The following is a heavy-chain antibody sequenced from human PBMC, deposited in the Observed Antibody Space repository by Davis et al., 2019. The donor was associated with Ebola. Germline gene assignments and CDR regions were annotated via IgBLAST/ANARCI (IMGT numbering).Heavy chain of an antibody. D-gene: IGHD3-10*01. V-gene: IGHV3-7*01. Sequence: PGGSLRLSCAASGFTFTGYWMGWVRQAPGTGLEWVANINQYGNERYYVDSVKGRFTISRDSAKNSLSLQMNNLRAEDTAVYYCARDGGDSGIRFDSWGQGTLVTVSS. CDR2: INQYGNER. J-gene: IGHJ4*02. CDR1: GFTFTGYW. CDR3: ARDGGDSGIRFDS.